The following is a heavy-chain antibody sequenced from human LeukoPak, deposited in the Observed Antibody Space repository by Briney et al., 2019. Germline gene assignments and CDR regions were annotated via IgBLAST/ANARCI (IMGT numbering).Heavy chain of an antibody. V-gene: IGHV3-23*01. D-gene: IGHD4-17*01. J-gene: IGHJ3*02. CDR1: GFTFSSYA. Sequence: GGSLRLSCAASGFTFSSYAMSWVRQAPGKGLEWVSAISGSGGSTYYADSVKGRFTISRDNSKNTLYLQMNSLRAEDTAVYYCGRDPNGDYIGAFDMWGRGTVVTVSS. CDR3: GRDPNGDYIGAFDM. CDR2: ISGSGGST.